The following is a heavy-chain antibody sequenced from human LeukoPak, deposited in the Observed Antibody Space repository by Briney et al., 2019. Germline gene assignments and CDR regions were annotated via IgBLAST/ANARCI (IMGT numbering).Heavy chain of an antibody. Sequence: PGGSLRLSCAASGFTLSSYSMNWVRQAPGKGLEWVSSTSTSSSYIYYADSVKGRFTISRDNSKNTLYLQMNSLRAEDTAVYYCARDPSSTSSDAFDIWGQGTMVTVSS. CDR3: ARDPSSTSSDAFDI. CDR1: GFTLSSYS. D-gene: IGHD2-2*01. V-gene: IGHV3-21*01. J-gene: IGHJ3*02. CDR2: TSTSSSYI.